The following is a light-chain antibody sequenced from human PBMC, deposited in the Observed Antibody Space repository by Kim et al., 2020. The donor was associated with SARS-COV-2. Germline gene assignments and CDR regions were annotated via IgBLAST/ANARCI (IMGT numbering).Light chain of an antibody. CDR2: QSS. CDR1: QRISSW. J-gene: IGKJ2*01. V-gene: IGKV1-5*03. Sequence: SASVGDRVPITCRASQRISSWLAWYQQKPGKAPKLLIFQSSSLESGVPLRFSGSGSGTEFTLTIGSLQPDDFATYYCQQYNGYPYTFGQGTKLEI. CDR3: QQYNGYPYT.